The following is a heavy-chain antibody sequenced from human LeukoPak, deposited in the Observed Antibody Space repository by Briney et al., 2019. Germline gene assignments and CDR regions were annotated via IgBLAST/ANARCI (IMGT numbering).Heavy chain of an antibody. CDR1: GFTFSSYG. D-gene: IGHD1-7*01. Sequence: GGSLRLSCAASGFTFSSYGMHWVRQAPGKGLEWVAVIWYDGSNKYYADSVKGRFTISRDNSKNTLYLQMNSLRAENTAVYYCARENWNYGDAFDIWGQGTMVTVSS. V-gene: IGHV3-33*01. CDR3: ARENWNYGDAFDI. J-gene: IGHJ3*02. CDR2: IWYDGSNK.